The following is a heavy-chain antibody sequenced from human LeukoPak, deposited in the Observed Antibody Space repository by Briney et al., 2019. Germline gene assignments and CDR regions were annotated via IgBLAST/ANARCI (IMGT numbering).Heavy chain of an antibody. CDR1: GYTFTSYA. J-gene: IGHJ4*02. CDR2: INTNTGNP. Sequence: ASVKVSCKASGYTFTSYAMNWVRQAPGQGLEWMGWINTNTGNPTYAQGFTGRFVFSLDTSVSTAYLQISSLKAEDTAVYYCARFRAANTIHEFETDYWGQGTLVTVSS. V-gene: IGHV7-4-1*02. CDR3: ARFRAANTIHEFETDY. D-gene: IGHD3-3*01.